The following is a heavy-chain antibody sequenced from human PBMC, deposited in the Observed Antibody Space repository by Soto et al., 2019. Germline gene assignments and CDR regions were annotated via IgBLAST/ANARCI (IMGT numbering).Heavy chain of an antibody. D-gene: IGHD6-19*01. CDR2: IYYGGNT. Sequence: SETLSLTCAVSGGSINSNYFWGWIRQPPGRGLEWIGSIYYGGNTYYNPSLKSRVTISADLSKNQFSLNLNSVTAADTAVYYCATTIYSSDSSRDFWGQGTLVTVS. CDR1: GGSINSNYF. V-gene: IGHV4-39*01. CDR3: ATTIYSSDSSRDF. J-gene: IGHJ4*02.